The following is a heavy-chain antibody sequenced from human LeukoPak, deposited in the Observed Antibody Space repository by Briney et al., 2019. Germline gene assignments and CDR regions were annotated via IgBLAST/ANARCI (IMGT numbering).Heavy chain of an antibody. CDR3: ARTRDIRIAAAGAWFDY. D-gene: IGHD6-13*01. CDR1: GYIFTSYG. Sequence: ASVNVSCKASGYIFTSYGISWVRQAPGQGLEWMGGIIPIFGTANYAQKFQGRVTITTDESTSTAYMELSSLRSEDTVVYYCARTRDIRIAAAGAWFDYWGQGTLVTVSS. J-gene: IGHJ4*02. CDR2: IIPIFGTA. V-gene: IGHV1-69*05.